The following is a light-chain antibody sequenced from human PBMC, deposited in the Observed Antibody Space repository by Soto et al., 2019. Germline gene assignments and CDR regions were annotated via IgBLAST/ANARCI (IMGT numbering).Light chain of an antibody. V-gene: IGLV2-14*01. CDR3: SSYTTDMTQV. Sequence: QSALTQPASVSGSPGQSITISCTGTSSDVGAYYYVSWYRQHPGTAPELMIYEVSNRPSGVSNRFSGSKSGNTASLTISGRLAEDEAHYYCSSYTTDMTQVFGGGTKLTVL. J-gene: IGLJ3*02. CDR2: EVS. CDR1: SSDVGAYYY.